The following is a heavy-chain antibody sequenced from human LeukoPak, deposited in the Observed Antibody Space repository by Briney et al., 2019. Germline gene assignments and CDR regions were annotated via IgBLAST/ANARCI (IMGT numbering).Heavy chain of an antibody. J-gene: IGHJ4*02. CDR1: GFTFSSYG. CDR3: ARDCLPYYYDSSGLFDY. D-gene: IGHD3-22*01. V-gene: IGHV3-48*03. CDR2: ISSSGSTI. Sequence: GGSLRLSCAASGFTFSSYGMNWVRQAPGKGLEWVAYISSSGSTIYYADSVKGRFTISRDNAKNSLYLHMNSLRAEDTAVYYCARDCLPYYYDSSGLFDYWGQGTLVTVSS.